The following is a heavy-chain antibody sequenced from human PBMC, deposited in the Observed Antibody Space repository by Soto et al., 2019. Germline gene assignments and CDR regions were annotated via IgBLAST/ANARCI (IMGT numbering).Heavy chain of an antibody. Sequence: EVQLLESGGGLVQPGGSLRLSCAASGHTLHNYAMSWVRQAPGKGLEWVSGISGSGGSTYYADSVRGRFTISRDDSKNTLYLEMNSLRPEDTAVYFCAKVSKGIGVVPGALNWGQGALVTVSS. CDR3: AKVSKGIGVVPGALN. CDR1: GHTLHNYA. V-gene: IGHV3-23*01. CDR2: ISGSGGST. D-gene: IGHD2-2*01. J-gene: IGHJ4*02.